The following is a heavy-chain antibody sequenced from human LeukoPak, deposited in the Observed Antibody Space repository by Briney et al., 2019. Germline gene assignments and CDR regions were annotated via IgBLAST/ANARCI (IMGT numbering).Heavy chain of an antibody. Sequence: GASVKVSCKVSGYTLTELSMHWVRQAPGKGLEWMGGFDPEDGETIYAQKFQGRVTMTEDTSTDTAYMELSSLRSEDTAVYYCATVPTGILTGYYTLPYYFDYWGQGTLVTVSS. CDR3: ATVPTGILTGYYTLPYYFDY. CDR2: FDPEDGET. V-gene: IGHV1-24*01. J-gene: IGHJ4*02. CDR1: GYTLTELS. D-gene: IGHD3-9*01.